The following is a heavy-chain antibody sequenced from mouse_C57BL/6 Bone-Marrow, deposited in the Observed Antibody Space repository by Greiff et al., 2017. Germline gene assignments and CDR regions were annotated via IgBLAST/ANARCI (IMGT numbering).Heavy chain of an antibody. CDR1: EYEFPSHD. J-gene: IGHJ4*01. CDR3: ARRTPGYDYYAMDY. CDR2: INSDGGST. D-gene: IGHD1-2*01. Sequence: EVKLMESGGGLVQPGESLKLSCESNEYEFPSHDMSWVRKTPEKRLELVAAINSDGGSTYYPDTMERRFIISRDNTTKTLYLQRSSLRSEDTALYYCARRTPGYDYYAMDYWGQGTSVTVSS. V-gene: IGHV5-2*01.